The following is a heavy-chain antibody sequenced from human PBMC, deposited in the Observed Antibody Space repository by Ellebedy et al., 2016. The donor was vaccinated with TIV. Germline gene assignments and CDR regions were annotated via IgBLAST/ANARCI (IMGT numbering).Heavy chain of an antibody. CDR3: ARGGNVRFDY. CDR2: IYYSGST. Sequence: SETLSLTXTVSGGSISSYYWSWIRQPPGKGLEWIGYIYYSGSTNYNPSLKSRVTISVDTSKNQFSLKLSSVTAADTAAYYCARGGNVRFDYWGQGTLVTVSS. D-gene: IGHD1-1*01. J-gene: IGHJ4*02. V-gene: IGHV4-59*01. CDR1: GGSISSYY.